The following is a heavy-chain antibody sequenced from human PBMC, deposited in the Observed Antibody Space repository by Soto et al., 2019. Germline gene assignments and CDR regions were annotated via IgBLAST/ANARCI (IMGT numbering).Heavy chain of an antibody. D-gene: IGHD2-15*01. Sequence: GASVKVSCKASGYTFTSYYMHWVRQAPGQGLEWMGIINPSGGSTSYAQKFQGRVTMTRDTSTSTVYMELSSLRSEDTAVYYCARDLSSVVAATNPTSYYYYGMDVWGQGTTVTVSS. V-gene: IGHV1-46*01. J-gene: IGHJ6*02. CDR2: INPSGGST. CDR3: ARDLSSVVAATNPTSYYYYGMDV. CDR1: GYTFTSYY.